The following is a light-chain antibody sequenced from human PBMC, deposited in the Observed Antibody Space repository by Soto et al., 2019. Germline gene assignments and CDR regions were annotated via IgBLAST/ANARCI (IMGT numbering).Light chain of an antibody. CDR2: AAS. Sequence: IQLTQSPSSLSASVGDRVTITCRASQGISSYLAWYQQKPGQAPKLLIYAASTLQIGVPSRFSGSGSGIEFTLTISRLQPEDFATYYCQQLNSYPHTFGQGTKLEIK. V-gene: IGKV1-9*01. J-gene: IGKJ2*01. CDR1: QGISSY. CDR3: QQLNSYPHT.